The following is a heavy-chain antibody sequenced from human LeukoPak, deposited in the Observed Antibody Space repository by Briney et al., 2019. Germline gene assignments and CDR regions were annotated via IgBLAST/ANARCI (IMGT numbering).Heavy chain of an antibody. V-gene: IGHV1-18*01. CDR3: ARDSRGWYDNFHAFDM. Sequence: ASVKVSCKASGYTLSNYGISWERHAPGQGLEWMGWISTYSGDTHYPQKFQGRVTMTTDTSTSTVYMELTSLRFDDTAVYYCARDSRGWYDNFHAFDMWGQGTMVTVSS. D-gene: IGHD6-19*01. J-gene: IGHJ3*02. CDR1: GYTLSNYG. CDR2: ISTYSGDT.